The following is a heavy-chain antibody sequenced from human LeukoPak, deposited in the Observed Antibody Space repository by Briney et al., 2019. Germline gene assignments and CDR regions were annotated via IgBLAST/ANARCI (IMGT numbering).Heavy chain of an antibody. CDR3: AKDLAQLVHDY. CDR2: ISGSGGST. V-gene: IGHV3-23*01. J-gene: IGHJ4*02. D-gene: IGHD6-6*01. Sequence: GGSLRLSCDASGFTFNYYNMNWVRQAPGKGLEWVSAISGSGGSTYYADSVKGRFTISRDNSKNTLYLQMNSLRAEDTAVYYCAKDLAQLVHDYWGQGTLVTVSS. CDR1: GFTFNYYN.